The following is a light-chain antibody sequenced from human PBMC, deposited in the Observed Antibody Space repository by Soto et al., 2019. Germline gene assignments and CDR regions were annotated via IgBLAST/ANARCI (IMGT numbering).Light chain of an antibody. CDR1: QSVSSY. V-gene: IGKV3-11*01. CDR3: QQRSNCPWT. CDR2: DAS. Sequence: ETVLTQSPATLSSSPGERATLSCRASQSVSSYLAWYQQKPGQAPSLLIFDASNRSTGTPARFSGSGSGTDFTLTISSLVLEDFAVYYRQQRSNCPWTFGQGTKVEIK. J-gene: IGKJ1*01.